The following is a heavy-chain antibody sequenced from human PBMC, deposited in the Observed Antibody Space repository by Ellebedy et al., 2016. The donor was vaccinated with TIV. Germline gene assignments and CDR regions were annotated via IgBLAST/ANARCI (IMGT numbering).Heavy chain of an antibody. CDR1: GFTFSSYG. CDR2: ISYDGSNK. D-gene: IGHD6-19*01. CDR3: AKDGGSGWYDHYYYYGMDV. Sequence: GESLNISXAASGFTFSSYGMHWVRQAPGKGLEWVAVISYDGSNKYYADSVKGRFTISRDNSKNTLYLQMNSLRAEDTAVYYCAKDGGSGWYDHYYYYGMDVWGQGTTVTVSS. V-gene: IGHV3-30*18. J-gene: IGHJ6*02.